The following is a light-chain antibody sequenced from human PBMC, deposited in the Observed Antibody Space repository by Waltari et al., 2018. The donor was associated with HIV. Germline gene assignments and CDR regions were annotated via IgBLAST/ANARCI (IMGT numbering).Light chain of an antibody. J-gene: IGLJ2*01. CDR3: SSYTSITLI. V-gene: IGLV2-14*03. Sequence: QSALTQPSSVAGSPGQSITISCTGSGSDIDGDTYESLYQHYPGKAPKLIIYDVSRRPSVVSNRFSGSKSGNTASLTISGLRAEDEADYYCSSYTSITLIFGGGTKLTVL. CDR2: DVS. CDR1: GSDIDGDTY.